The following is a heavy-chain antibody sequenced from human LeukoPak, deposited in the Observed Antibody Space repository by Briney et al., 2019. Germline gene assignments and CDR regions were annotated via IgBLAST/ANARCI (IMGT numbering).Heavy chain of an antibody. Sequence: ETLSLTCTVSGGSISSYYWSWIRQPAGKGLEWIGRIYTSGSTNYNPSLKSRVTMSVDTSKNQFSLKLSSVTAADTAVYYCARPKASTAAARPYYFDYWGQGTLVTVSS. CDR1: GGSISSYY. D-gene: IGHD6-6*01. V-gene: IGHV4-4*07. CDR3: ARPKASTAAARPYYFDY. J-gene: IGHJ4*02. CDR2: IYTSGST.